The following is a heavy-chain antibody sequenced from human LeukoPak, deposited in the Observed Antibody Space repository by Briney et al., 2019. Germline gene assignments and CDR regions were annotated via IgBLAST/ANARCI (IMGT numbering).Heavy chain of an antibody. CDR1: GFTFSVFS. V-gene: IGHV3-21*06. Sequence: TGGPLRLSCAASGFTFSVFSMNWVRQAPGKGLEWVSSISSSSGYIYYADSVKGRFTISRDNAMNSLFLQLNSLRAEDTAVYYCARDVYMGLEADETYYFDYWGQGTLVTVSS. J-gene: IGHJ4*02. D-gene: IGHD6-13*01. CDR2: ISSSSGYI. CDR3: ARDVYMGLEADETYYFDY.